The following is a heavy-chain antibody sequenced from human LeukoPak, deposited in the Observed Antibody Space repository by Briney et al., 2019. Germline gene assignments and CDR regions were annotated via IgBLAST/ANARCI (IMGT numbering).Heavy chain of an antibody. CDR2: ISHSGST. D-gene: IGHD6-6*01. CDR3: ARYSSSSDFDY. Sequence: IPSETLSLTYTVSGDSITNYYWSWIRQPSGKGLEWIGYISHSGSTNYNPSLKSRVTISVDMSKNQFSLKLTSVTAADTAVYYCARYSSSSDFDYWGQGTLVTVSS. J-gene: IGHJ4*02. CDR1: GDSITNYY. V-gene: IGHV4-59*01.